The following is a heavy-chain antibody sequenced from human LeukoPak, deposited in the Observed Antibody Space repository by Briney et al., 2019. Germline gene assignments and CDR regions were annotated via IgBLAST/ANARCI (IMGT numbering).Heavy chain of an antibody. D-gene: IGHD3-22*01. V-gene: IGHV3-23*01. CDR3: AKDGGYYGY. CDR2: ISGSGGST. J-gene: IGHJ4*02. CDR1: GFTFRSYS. Sequence: GGSLRLSCAASGFTFRSYSMSWVRQAPGKGLEWVSAISGSGGSTYYADSVKGRFTISSDNSKNTLYLQMNSLRAEDTAVYYCAKDGGYYGYWGQGTLVTVSS.